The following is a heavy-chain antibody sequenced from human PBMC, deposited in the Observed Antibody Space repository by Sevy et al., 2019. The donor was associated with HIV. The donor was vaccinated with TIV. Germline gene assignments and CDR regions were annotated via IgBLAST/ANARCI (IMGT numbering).Heavy chain of an antibody. CDR1: GFSLSTSGVG. D-gene: IGHD4-17*01. CDR2: FYWNDDQ. J-gene: IGHJ4*02. V-gene: IGHV2-5*01. Sequence: SGPTLVKPTQTLTLTCTFSGFSLSTSGVGVGWIRQPPGKALEWLALFYWNDDQRYSPSLKRRLTITKDTSKNQVVLTMTNMDPVDTATYYCAHGTYGDYADYFEYWGQGTLVTVSS. CDR3: AHGTYGDYADYFEY.